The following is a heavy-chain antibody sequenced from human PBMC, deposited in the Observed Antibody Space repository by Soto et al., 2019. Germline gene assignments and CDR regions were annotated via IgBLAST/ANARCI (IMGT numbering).Heavy chain of an antibody. CDR2: IIPIFGTT. J-gene: IGHJ5*02. CDR1: GGTFSNYA. Sequence: QVQLVQSGAEVKKPGSSVKVSCKASGGTFSNYAITWVRQAPGQGLEWLGRIIPIFGTTDYAQKFQGRVTITADDSTTTAYMELSSLRSDDTAVYYCAKDVRRDGYFGNWFDPWGQGTLVTVSS. V-gene: IGHV1-69*15. CDR3: AKDVRRDGYFGNWFDP. D-gene: IGHD6-25*01.